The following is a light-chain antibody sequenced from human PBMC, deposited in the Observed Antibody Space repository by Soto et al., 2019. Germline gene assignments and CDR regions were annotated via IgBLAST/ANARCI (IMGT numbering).Light chain of an antibody. Sequence: EIVLTQSRGTLSLSPGERATLSCRASQSVSSSYLAWYQQKPGQAPRLLIYGASTRATDIRARFSGSGSGTEFTLTISSLQSEDFAVYYCQQRSNWPPITFGQGTRLEIK. V-gene: IGKV3D-20*02. J-gene: IGKJ5*01. CDR3: QQRSNWPPIT. CDR1: QSVSSSY. CDR2: GAS.